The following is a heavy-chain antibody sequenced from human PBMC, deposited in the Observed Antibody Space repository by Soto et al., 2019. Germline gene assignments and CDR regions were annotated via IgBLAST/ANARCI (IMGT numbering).Heavy chain of an antibody. CDR1: GGTFSSYT. V-gene: IGHV1-69*02. D-gene: IGHD4-17*01. CDR3: AGTVTTKYYYYYMDF. J-gene: IGHJ6*03. Sequence: ASVKVSCKASGGTFSSYTISWVRQAPGQGLEWMGRIIPILGIANYAQKFQGRVTITADKSTSTAYMELSSLRSEDTAVYYCAGTVTTKYYYYYMDFWGKGSTVTVSS. CDR2: IIPILGIA.